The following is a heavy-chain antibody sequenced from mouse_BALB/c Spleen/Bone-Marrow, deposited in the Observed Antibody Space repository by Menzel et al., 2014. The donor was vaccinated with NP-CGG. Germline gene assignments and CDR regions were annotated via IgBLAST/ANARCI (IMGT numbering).Heavy chain of an antibody. CDR2: INPDSSTI. CDR1: GFDFSRYW. Sequence: DVKLQESGGGLVQPGGSLKLSCAASGFDFSRYWMSWVRQAPGKGLEWIGEINPDSSTINYTPSLKDKFIISRDNAKNTHCLQKSKERSEKTALYYSARQGVYNVIDYSGQGTPLTVSS. J-gene: IGHJ2*01. CDR3: ARQGVYNVIDY. D-gene: IGHD2-1*01. V-gene: IGHV4-1*02.